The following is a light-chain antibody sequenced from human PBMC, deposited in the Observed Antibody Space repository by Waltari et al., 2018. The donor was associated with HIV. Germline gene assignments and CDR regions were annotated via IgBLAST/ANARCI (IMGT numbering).Light chain of an antibody. Sequence: EIVMTQSQATLSVSPGERATLSCRASQRVSSKLAWYRQKPGQAPRSLIYGASTRATGIPARFIGSGSGTEFTLTISSLQSEDFAVYYCQQYNNWPPLTFGGGTKVEIK. V-gene: IGKV3-15*01. CDR2: GAS. CDR3: QQYNNWPPLT. J-gene: IGKJ4*01. CDR1: QRVSSK.